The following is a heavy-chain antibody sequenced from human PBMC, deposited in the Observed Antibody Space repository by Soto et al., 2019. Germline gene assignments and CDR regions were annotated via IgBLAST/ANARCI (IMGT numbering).Heavy chain of an antibody. V-gene: IGHV4-59*13. J-gene: IGHJ4*02. Sequence: PSETLSLSCTVSGGSISSYYWSWIRQPPGKGMEWIGYIYYSGSTNYTPPLKSRVTISVDTSKNQFSLKLSSVTAADTAVYYCARSDGRYWGQGTLVTVSS. CDR3: ARSDGRY. CDR1: GGSISSYY. CDR2: IYYSGST.